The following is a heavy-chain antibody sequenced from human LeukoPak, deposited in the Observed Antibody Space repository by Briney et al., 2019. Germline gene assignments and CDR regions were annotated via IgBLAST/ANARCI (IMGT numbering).Heavy chain of an antibody. CDR2: MNPNSGNT. Sequence: ASVKVSCKASGYTFTSYGISWVRQATGQGLEWMGWMNPNSGNTGYAQKFQGRVTMTRNTSISTAYMELSSLRSEDTAVYYCARGPYSSSWYGDWYYGMDVWGQGTTVTVSS. D-gene: IGHD6-13*01. V-gene: IGHV1-8*02. J-gene: IGHJ6*02. CDR3: ARGPYSSSWYGDWYYGMDV. CDR1: GYTFTSYG.